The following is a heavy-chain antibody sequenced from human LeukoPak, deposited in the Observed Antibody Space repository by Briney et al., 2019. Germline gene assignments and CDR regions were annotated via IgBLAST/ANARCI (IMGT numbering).Heavy chain of an antibody. CDR3: ARDYKYAFDN. CDR1: GFTFSDYS. Sequence: GGSLRLSCAASGFTFSDYSMNWARQAPGKGLEWISYIGIDSGNTNYADSVKGRFTISVDKAKNSLYLQMNSLRVEDTAVYYCARDYKYAFDNWGQGTLVTVSS. CDR2: IGIDSGNT. J-gene: IGHJ4*02. D-gene: IGHD5-24*01. V-gene: IGHV3-48*01.